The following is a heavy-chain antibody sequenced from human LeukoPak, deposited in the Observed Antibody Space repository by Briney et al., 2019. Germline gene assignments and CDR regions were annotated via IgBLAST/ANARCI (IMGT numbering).Heavy chain of an antibody. J-gene: IGHJ5*02. CDR1: GYSFTYW. Sequence: GESLQISCQGSGYSFTYWIGWVRQMPGKGLEWMGIIYPGDSDTRYSPSFQGQVTISADKSISTAYLQWSSLKASDTAMYYCARREDSNYFNWFDPWGQGTLVTVSS. D-gene: IGHD4-11*01. CDR3: ARREDSNYFNWFDP. V-gene: IGHV5-51*01. CDR2: IYPGDSDT.